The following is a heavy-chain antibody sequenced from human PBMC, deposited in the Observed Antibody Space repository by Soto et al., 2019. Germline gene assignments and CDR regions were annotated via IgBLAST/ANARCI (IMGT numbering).Heavy chain of an antibody. J-gene: IGHJ6*02. CDR1: GFTFSSYA. CDR3: AKSSSGWSYYYYDMDV. Sequence: GGSLRLSCAASGFTFSSYAMNWVRQAPGKGLEWVSAISGSGGRTYYADSVKGRFTISRDNSKNTLYLQMNSLRAEDTAVYYCAKSSSGWSYYYYDMDVWGQGTTVTVSS. V-gene: IGHV3-23*01. CDR2: ISGSGGRT. D-gene: IGHD6-25*01.